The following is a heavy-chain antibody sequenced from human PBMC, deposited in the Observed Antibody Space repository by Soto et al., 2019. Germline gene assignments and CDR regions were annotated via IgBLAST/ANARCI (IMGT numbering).Heavy chain of an antibody. J-gene: IGHJ6*02. V-gene: IGHV1-2*02. CDR1: GYTFTDYY. Sequence: GASVKVSCKASGYTFTDYYMHWVRQAPGQGLEWMGWINPNSDGTNYAQKFQGRVTMTRDTSISTAYMELSRLRSDDTAVYYCARKLELRGSYYYYYDMDVWGQGTTVTAP. D-gene: IGHD1-7*01. CDR3: ARKLELRGSYYYYYDMDV. CDR2: INPNSDGT.